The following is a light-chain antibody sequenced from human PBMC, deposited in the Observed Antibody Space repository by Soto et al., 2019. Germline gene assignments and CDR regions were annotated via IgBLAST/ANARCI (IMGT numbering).Light chain of an antibody. CDR2: DVS. Sequence: QSVLTQPASVSGSPGQSITISCTGISSDFGGYNYVCWYQQHPGKAPKLMIYDVSNRPSGVSSRFSGTKSGNTASLTISGLQAEDAAYYYCRSYTSSSIVVFGGGTKLTVL. CDR3: RSYTSSSIVV. J-gene: IGLJ2*01. CDR1: SSDFGGYNY. V-gene: IGLV2-14*01.